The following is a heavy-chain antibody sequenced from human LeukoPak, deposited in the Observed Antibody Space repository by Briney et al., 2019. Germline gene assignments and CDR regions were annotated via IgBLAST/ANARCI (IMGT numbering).Heavy chain of an antibody. CDR3: STNRWAYDSSGYDY. Sequence: GGSLRLSCAASGFTFSKAWMSWVRQAPGKGLEWLGRIKSNADGGTTDYAAPVQGRITISRDDSQNTLYLQLDSLKAEDTAVYYCSTNRWAYDSSGYDYWGQGTLVAVSS. CDR2: IKSNADGGTT. J-gene: IGHJ4*02. CDR1: GFTFSKAW. D-gene: IGHD3-22*01. V-gene: IGHV3-15*01.